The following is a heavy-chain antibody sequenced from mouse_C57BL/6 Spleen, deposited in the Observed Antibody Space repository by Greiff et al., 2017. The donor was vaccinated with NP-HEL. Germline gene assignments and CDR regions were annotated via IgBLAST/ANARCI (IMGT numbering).Heavy chain of an antibody. J-gene: IGHJ4*01. V-gene: IGHV1-15*01. Sequence: VQLKESGAELVRPGASVTLSCKASGYTFTDYEMHWVKQTPVHGLEWIGAIDPETGGTAYNQKFKGKAILTADKSSSTAYMELRSLTSEDSAVYYCTRGNAMDYWGQGTSVTVSS. CDR3: TRGNAMDY. CDR1: GYTFTDYE. CDR2: IDPETGGT.